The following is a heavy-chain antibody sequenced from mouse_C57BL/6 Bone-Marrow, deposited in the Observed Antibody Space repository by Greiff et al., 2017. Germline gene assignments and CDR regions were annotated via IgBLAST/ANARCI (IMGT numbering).Heavy chain of an antibody. CDR1: GFTFSSYA. J-gene: IGHJ4*01. D-gene: IGHD1-1*01. CDR3: ARGEYYGSTYYAMDY. V-gene: IGHV5-4*03. CDR2: ISDGGSYT. Sequence: EVKLQESGGGLVKPGGSLKISCAASGFTFSSYAMSWVRQTPEKRLEWVANISDGGSYTNYPDNVKGRFTISRDNAKNNLDLQMSHLTSEDTAMYYCARGEYYGSTYYAMDYWGQGTSVTVSS.